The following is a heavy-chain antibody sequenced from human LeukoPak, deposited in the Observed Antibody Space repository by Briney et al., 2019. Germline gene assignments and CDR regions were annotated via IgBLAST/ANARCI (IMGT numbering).Heavy chain of an antibody. D-gene: IGHD6-13*01. CDR2: IKSDGSEK. CDR1: GMTFSSHW. CDR3: ARAGYSSSWTPRYFDY. V-gene: IGHV3-7*01. Sequence: PGGSLRLSCAASGMTFSSHWMSWVRQAPGKGLEWVANIKSDGSEKYYLDSVKGRFTISRDNAKNSLYLQMNSLRAEDTAAYYCARAGYSSSWTPRYFDYWGQGTLVTVPS. J-gene: IGHJ4*02.